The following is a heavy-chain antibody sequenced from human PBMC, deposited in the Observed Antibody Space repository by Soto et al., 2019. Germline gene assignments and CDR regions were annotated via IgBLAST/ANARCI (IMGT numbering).Heavy chain of an antibody. CDR2: ITDSGVNT. Sequence: EVQLLESGGGLVQPGGSLRLSCKASGFTFAKNTMSWVRQAPGKGLEWVSSITDSGVNTYYADSVKGRFTISRDNSKNTLYVQMNSLRGVDMATYYCVKGGCGSACDYWGHGTLVTVSS. D-gene: IGHD1-26*01. J-gene: IGHJ4*01. CDR1: GFTFAKNT. V-gene: IGHV3-23*01. CDR3: VKGGCGSACDY.